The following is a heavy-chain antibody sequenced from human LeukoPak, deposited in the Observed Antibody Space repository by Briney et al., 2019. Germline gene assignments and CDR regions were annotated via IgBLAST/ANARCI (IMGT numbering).Heavy chain of an antibody. D-gene: IGHD3-22*01. J-gene: IGHJ4*02. CDR1: GFTFSSYG. Sequence: PGGSLRLSCAASGFTFSSYGMHWVRQAPGKGLEWVANIKQAGSEKNYVDSVKGRFTISRDNAKNSLYLQMNSLRVEDTAVYYCAREESESSGHWDWGQGTLVTVSS. CDR2: IKQAGSEK. V-gene: IGHV3-7*01. CDR3: AREESESSGHWD.